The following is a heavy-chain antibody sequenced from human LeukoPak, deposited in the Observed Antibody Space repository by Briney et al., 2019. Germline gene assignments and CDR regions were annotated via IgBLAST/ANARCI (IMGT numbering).Heavy chain of an antibody. D-gene: IGHD3-16*02. J-gene: IGHJ4*02. CDR1: GYTFTSYG. V-gene: IGHV1-18*01. CDR2: ISAYNGNT. CDR3: ARVPGLRLGELSFDY. Sequence: ASVKVSCKASGYTFTSYGISWVRQAPGQGLAWMGWISAYNGNTNYAQKLQGRVTMTTDTSTSTAYMELRSLRPDDTAVYYCARVPGLRLGELSFDYWGQGTLVTVSS.